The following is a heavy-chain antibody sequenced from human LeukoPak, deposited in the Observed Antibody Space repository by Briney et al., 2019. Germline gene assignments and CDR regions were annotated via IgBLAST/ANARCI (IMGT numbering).Heavy chain of an antibody. J-gene: IGHJ4*02. CDR1: GFSFSNYA. Sequence: GGPLRLSCAASGFSFSNYAMSWVRQAPGRGLEWVSHISYSVVTTYYAESVKGRFTISRDNSKNTLYLQMDSLRAEDTAMYYCAKGYSGGWYDFDSWGQGALVTVSA. D-gene: IGHD6-19*01. CDR3: AKGYSGGWYDFDS. V-gene: IGHV3-23*01. CDR2: ISYSVVTT.